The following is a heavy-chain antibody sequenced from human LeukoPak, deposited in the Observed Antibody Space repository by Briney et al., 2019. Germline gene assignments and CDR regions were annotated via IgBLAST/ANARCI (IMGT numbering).Heavy chain of an antibody. J-gene: IGHJ3*02. CDR1: GFTFSSYA. CDR2: MSSDGSNT. Sequence: PGGSLRLSCAASGFTFSSYAMHWVRQAPGKGLEWVAVMSSDGSNTYYADSVKGRFTISRDNSKNTLYLQVNSLRAEDTAMYYCVRVLSSGWSWAFDIWGQGTMVTVSS. CDR3: VRVLSSGWSWAFDI. V-gene: IGHV3-30-3*01. D-gene: IGHD6-19*01.